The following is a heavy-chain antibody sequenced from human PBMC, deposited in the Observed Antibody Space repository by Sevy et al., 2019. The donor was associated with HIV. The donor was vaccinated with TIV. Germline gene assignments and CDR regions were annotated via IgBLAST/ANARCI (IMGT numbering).Heavy chain of an antibody. V-gene: IGHV3-30*18. D-gene: IGHD1-26*01. J-gene: IGHJ6*02. CDR1: GFSFSYYG. CDR2: ISHDGINE. Sequence: GGSLRLSCIGSGFSFSYYGIHWVRQSPGKGLDWVALISHDGINEYYADSVKVRFTISRDNSMNTVYLEMNSLRKEDTAIYFCANAYSGSYSHSYLYALDVWGQGTTVTVSS. CDR3: ANAYSGSYSHSYLYALDV.